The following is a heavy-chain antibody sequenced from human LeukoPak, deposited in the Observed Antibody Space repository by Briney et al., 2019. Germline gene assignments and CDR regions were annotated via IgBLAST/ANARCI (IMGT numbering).Heavy chain of an antibody. D-gene: IGHD4-23*01. CDR3: TRDPHYYHGNPHDF. CDR1: GFTFGDYT. J-gene: IGHJ4*02. Sequence: GGSLRLSCTASGFTFGDYTLSWFRQAPGEGLEWLSFIRSKDHGGTTEYAASEKGRFTISRDDSNSIAYLQMNSLIIEDTAVYFCTRDPHYYHGNPHDFWGQGTRVTVSS. V-gene: IGHV3-49*03. CDR2: IRSKDHGGTT.